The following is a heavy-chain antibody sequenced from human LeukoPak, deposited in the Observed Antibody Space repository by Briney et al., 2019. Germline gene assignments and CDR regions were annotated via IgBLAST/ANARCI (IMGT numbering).Heavy chain of an antibody. Sequence: SETLSLTCTVSGGSLSSSSYYWGWIRQPPGKGLGWLGSIYYSGSTYYNPSLKSPVTISVDTSKNQFSLKLSSVTAADTAVYYCARQRGDGYNSYDAFDIWGQGTMVTVSS. CDR1: GGSLSSSSYY. D-gene: IGHD5-24*01. J-gene: IGHJ3*02. CDR2: IYYSGST. V-gene: IGHV4-39*01. CDR3: ARQRGDGYNSYDAFDI.